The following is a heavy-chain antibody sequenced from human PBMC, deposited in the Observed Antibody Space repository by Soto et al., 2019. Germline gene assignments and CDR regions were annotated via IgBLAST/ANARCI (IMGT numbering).Heavy chain of an antibody. CDR3: ARIIRLGESRSYYFDY. CDR1: GFSLSTSGMC. CDR2: IDWDDDK. J-gene: IGHJ4*02. Sequence: SGPTLVNPTQTLTLTCTFSGFSLSTSGMCVSWIRQPPGKALEWLARIDWDDDKYYSTSLKTRLTISKDTSKNQVVLTMTNMDPVDTATYYCARIIRLGESRSYYFDYWGQGTLVTVSS. V-gene: IGHV2-70*11. D-gene: IGHD3-10*01.